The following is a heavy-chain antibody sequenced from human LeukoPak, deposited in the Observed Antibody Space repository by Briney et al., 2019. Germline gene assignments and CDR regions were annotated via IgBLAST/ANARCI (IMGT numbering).Heavy chain of an antibody. V-gene: IGHV4-4*02. D-gene: IGHD2/OR15-2a*01. CDR2: IFHSGST. CDR1: GGSIGASINSPNW. Sequence: SETLSLTCTVSGGSIGASINSPNWWSWVRQPPGKGLEWIGEIFHSGSTNYNPSLKSRVTMSVDKSKNRFSLNLTSVTAADTAVYFCARAPRAYCSTTGSCFQDYWGQGTLVTVSP. J-gene: IGHJ4*02. CDR3: ARAPRAYCSTTGSCFQDY.